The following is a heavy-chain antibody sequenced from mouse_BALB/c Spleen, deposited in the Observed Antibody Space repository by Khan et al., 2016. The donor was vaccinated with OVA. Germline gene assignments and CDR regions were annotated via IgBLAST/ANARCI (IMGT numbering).Heavy chain of an antibody. D-gene: IGHD2-14*01. V-gene: IGHV3-1*02. CDR1: DYSITSGYG. CDR2: INSSGTT. CDR3: ARWGCYRFDSYFDY. J-gene: IGHJ2*01. Sequence: EVQLQESGPDLVKPSQSLSLTCTVTDYSITSGYGWHWIRQFPGNKLEWTGCINSSGTTNYNQSLKSRTSITRDTSKNQFFLQLNSVTPEDTAAYFGARWGCYRFDSYFDYWGQGTTLTVSS.